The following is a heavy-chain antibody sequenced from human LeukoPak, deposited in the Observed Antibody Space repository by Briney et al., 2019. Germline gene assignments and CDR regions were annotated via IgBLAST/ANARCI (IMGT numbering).Heavy chain of an antibody. D-gene: IGHD1-26*01. CDR2: FYYSGST. Sequence: PSETLSLTCTVQGGSFSNYYWSWIRQPPGKGLEWIGHFYYSGSTTYSPSLKSRVTISVATSRNQFSLKLTSVSAADTAVYFCARGQGGNYYLNYFDYWGQGALVTVSS. V-gene: IGHV4-59*01. J-gene: IGHJ4*02. CDR1: GGSFSNYY. CDR3: ARGQGGNYYLNYFDY.